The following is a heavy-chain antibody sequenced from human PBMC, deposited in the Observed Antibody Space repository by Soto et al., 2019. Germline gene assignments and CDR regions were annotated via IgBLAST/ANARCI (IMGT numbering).Heavy chain of an antibody. D-gene: IGHD3-22*01. V-gene: IGHV3-7*03. Sequence: EVQLVESGGGLFQPGGSLRLSCIGSGFTFSSYWMTWVRQAPGKGLEWVANIKQDGSEKNYVDSVKGRFTISTDSAQNSLYLQMNSLRAEDTAVYYCARGYYYDSSGYPDYWGQGTLVTVSS. CDR2: IKQDGSEK. CDR1: GFTFSSYW. CDR3: ARGYYYDSSGYPDY. J-gene: IGHJ4*02.